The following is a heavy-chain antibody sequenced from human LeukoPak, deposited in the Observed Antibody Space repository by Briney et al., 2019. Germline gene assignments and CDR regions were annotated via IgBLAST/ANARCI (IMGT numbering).Heavy chain of an antibody. CDR1: GFTFSSYS. CDR2: ISSSSSTI. J-gene: IGHJ4*02. V-gene: IGHV3-48*02. CDR3: AKDTYYYGSGSHGYYFDY. Sequence: PGGSLRLSCAASGFTFSSYSMNWVRQAPGKGLEWVSYISSSSSTIYYADSVKGRFTISRDNAKNSLYLQMNSLRDEDTAVYYCAKDTYYYGSGSHGYYFDYWGQGTLVTVSS. D-gene: IGHD3-10*01.